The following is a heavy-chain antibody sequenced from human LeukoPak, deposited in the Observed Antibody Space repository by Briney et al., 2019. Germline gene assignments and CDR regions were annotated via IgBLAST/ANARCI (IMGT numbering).Heavy chain of an antibody. CDR2: ISIGGSET. J-gene: IGHJ4*02. D-gene: IGHD2-2*01. V-gene: IGHV3-74*01. CDR3: ARVSCSTTSCKYPFDY. Sequence: GGSLRLSCAASGFIFSSYWMHWVRQAPGKGLVWVSRISIGGSETTYADSVKGRFTVSRDNARNTLYLQMNSLRAEDTAVYYCARVSCSTTSCKYPFDYWGQGTLVTVSS. CDR1: GFIFSSYW.